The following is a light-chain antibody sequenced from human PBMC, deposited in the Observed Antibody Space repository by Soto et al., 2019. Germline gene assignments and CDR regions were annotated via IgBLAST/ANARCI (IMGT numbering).Light chain of an antibody. J-gene: IGKJ1*01. Sequence: EIVMTQSPATLSLSPGERATLSCRASQSVSSNLAWYQQKPGQAPRLLIYGASTRATGIPARFSGSVSGTEGTLTISSLQTDDAATYYCQQYNSYSPTFGQGTKVDIK. CDR2: GAS. V-gene: IGKV3-15*01. CDR1: QSVSSN. CDR3: QQYNSYSPT.